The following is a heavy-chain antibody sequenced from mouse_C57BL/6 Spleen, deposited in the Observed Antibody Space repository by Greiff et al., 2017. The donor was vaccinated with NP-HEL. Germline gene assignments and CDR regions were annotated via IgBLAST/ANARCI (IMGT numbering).Heavy chain of an antibody. J-gene: IGHJ4*01. CDR3: AVYDYDGHYAMDY. V-gene: IGHV5-17*01. CDR1: GFTFSDYG. CDR2: ISSGSSTI. Sequence: EVKLMESGGGLVKPGGSLKLSCAASGFTFSDYGMHWVRQAPGKGLEWVAYISSGSSTIYYADTVKGRFPISRDNAKNTLFLQMTSLRSEETAMYYCAVYDYDGHYAMDYWGQGTSVTVSS. D-gene: IGHD2-4*01.